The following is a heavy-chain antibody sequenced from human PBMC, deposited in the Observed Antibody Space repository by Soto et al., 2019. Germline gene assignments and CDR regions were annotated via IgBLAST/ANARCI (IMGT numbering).Heavy chain of an antibody. Sequence: ASVKVSCKASGYTFTSYDINWVRQATGQGLEWMGWMNPNSGNTGYAQKFQGRVTMTRNTSISTAYMELSSLRSEDTAVYYCARVSVPAAQRTYYYYMDVSGKGTTVTVSS. CDR1: GYTFTSYD. J-gene: IGHJ6*03. D-gene: IGHD2-2*01. CDR3: ARVSVPAAQRTYYYYMDV. CDR2: MNPNSGNT. V-gene: IGHV1-8*01.